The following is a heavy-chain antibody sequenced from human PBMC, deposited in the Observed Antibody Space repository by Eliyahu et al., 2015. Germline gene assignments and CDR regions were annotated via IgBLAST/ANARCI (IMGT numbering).Heavy chain of an antibody. J-gene: IGHJ4*02. Sequence: QLQLQESGSGLVKPSQTLSLTCAVSGGSISXGXXSWXWIRQPPGKGLGWVGYIYHSGSTYYNPSLKSRVTISVDRSKNQFSLKLSSVTAADTAVYYCARGGYYDSSGYPGEGEVYFDYWGQGTLVTVSS. D-gene: IGHD3-22*01. CDR2: IYHSGST. CDR3: ARGGYYDSSGYPGEGEVYFDY. V-gene: IGHV4-30-2*01. CDR1: GGSISXGXXS.